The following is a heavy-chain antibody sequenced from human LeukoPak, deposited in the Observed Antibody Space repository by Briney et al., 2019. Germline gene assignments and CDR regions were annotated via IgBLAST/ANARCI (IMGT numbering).Heavy chain of an antibody. CDR3: VREGNELLSRNFDY. Sequence: ASVKVSCKASGFTFTGYYIHWVRQAPGQGLEWMGYINPHSGGTNSPQKFQGRVTMTTDTSISAAYMELSSLISDDTAMYYCVREGNELLSRNFDYWGQGTLVTVSS. J-gene: IGHJ4*02. CDR1: GFTFTGYY. D-gene: IGHD2-21*02. CDR2: INPHSGGT. V-gene: IGHV1-2*02.